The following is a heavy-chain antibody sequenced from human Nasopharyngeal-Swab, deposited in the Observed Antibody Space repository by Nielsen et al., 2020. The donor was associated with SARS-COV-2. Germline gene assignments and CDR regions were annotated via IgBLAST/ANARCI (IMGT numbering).Heavy chain of an antibody. CDR2: INNSGST. CDR1: GGSFSGYY. V-gene: IGHV4-34*01. CDR3: ARGRDDSSGYYRLFDY. Sequence: SETLSLTCAVYGGSFSGYYWSWIRQPPGKGLEWIGEINNSGSTNYNPSLKSRVTISVDTSKNQFSLKLSSVTAADTAVYYCARGRDDSSGYYRLFDYWGQGTLVTVSS. D-gene: IGHD3-22*01. J-gene: IGHJ4*02.